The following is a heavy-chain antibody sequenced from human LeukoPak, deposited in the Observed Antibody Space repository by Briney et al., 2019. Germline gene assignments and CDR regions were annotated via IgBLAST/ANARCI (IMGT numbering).Heavy chain of an antibody. CDR2: IIPMFGTA. CDR3: ARMTSARTTLGWFDP. J-gene: IGHJ5*02. CDR1: GGTFSNYV. V-gene: IGHV1-69*13. Sequence: VASVKVSCKASGGTFSNYVISWVRQAPGQGLEWMGGIIPMFGTANYAQKFQGRVTITADESTSTAYMELSSLRSEDTAVYYCARMTSARTTLGWFDPWGQGTLVTVSS. D-gene: IGHD4-11*01.